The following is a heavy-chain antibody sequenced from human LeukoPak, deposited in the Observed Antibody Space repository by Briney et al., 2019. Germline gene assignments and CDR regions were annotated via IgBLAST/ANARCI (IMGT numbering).Heavy chain of an antibody. D-gene: IGHD2-2*01. V-gene: IGHV1-2*02. CDR3: VRAGVAAYQLLSIYYYYGMDV. CDR1: GYTFTGYY. J-gene: IGHJ6*02. CDR2: INPNSGGT. Sequence: ASVKVSCKASGYTFTGYYMHWVRQAPGQGLEWMGWINPNSGGTNYAQKFQGRVTMTRDTSISTAYMELSRLRSDDTAVYYCVRAGVAAYQLLSIYYYYGMDVWGQGTTVTVSS.